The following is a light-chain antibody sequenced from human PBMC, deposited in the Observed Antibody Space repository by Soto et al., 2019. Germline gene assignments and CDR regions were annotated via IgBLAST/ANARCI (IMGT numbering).Light chain of an antibody. J-gene: IGKJ4*01. CDR1: QSISNY. V-gene: IGKV1-39*01. CDR3: QQSHSTPLT. Sequence: DIQMTQSPSSLSASVGDRVTITCRASQSISNYLNWYQQKPGTAPKLLIYTASSLRSGVPSRFSGSGSGTDFTLTISSLQPEDFATYYRQQSHSTPLTFGGGTKVEIK. CDR2: TAS.